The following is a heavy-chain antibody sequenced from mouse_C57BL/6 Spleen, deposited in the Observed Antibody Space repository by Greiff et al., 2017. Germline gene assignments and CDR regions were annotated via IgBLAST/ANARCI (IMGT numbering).Heavy chain of an antibody. CDR1: GFTFSDYY. D-gene: IGHD2-3*01. CDR2: ISNGGGST. J-gene: IGHJ4*01. V-gene: IGHV5-12*01. CDR3: ASSLIYDGYYDYAMDY. Sequence: DVKLVESGGGLVQPGGSLKLSCAASGFTFSDYYMYWVRQTPEKRLEWVAYISNGGGSTYYPDTVKGRFTISRDNAKNTLYLQMSRLKSEDTAMYYCASSLIYDGYYDYAMDYWGQGTSVTVSS.